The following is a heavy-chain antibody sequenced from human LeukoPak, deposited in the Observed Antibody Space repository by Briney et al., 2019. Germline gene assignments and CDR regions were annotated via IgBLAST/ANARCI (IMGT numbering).Heavy chain of an antibody. CDR3: ARHCSSTSYYYYYYMDV. V-gene: IGHV5-51*01. D-gene: IGHD2-2*01. J-gene: IGHJ6*03. CDR2: IYPGDPDT. CDR1: GYSFTSYW. Sequence: GESLKISCKGSGYSFTSYWIGWVRQMPGKGLEWMGIIYPGDPDTRYSPSFQGQVTISADKSISTAYLQWSSLKASDTAMYYCARHCSSTSYYYYYYMDVWGKGTTVTVSS.